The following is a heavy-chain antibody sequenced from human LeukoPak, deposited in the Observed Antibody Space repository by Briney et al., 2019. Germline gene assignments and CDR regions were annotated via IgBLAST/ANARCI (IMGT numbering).Heavy chain of an antibody. CDR3: ARDGALDWKQNADY. CDR1: GFTFSSYS. V-gene: IGHV3-21*01. D-gene: IGHD1-1*01. CDR2: ISSSSSYI. Sequence: GSLRLSCAASGFTFSSYSMNWVRQAPGKGLEWVSSISSSSSYIYYVDSVKGRFTISRDNAKNSLYLQMNSLRAEDTAVYYCARDGALDWKQNADYWGQGTLVTVSS. J-gene: IGHJ4*02.